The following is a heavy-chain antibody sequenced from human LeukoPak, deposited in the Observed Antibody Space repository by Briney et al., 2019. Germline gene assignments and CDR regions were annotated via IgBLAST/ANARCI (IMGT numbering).Heavy chain of an antibody. Sequence: GESLKISCKGSGYSFTSYWIGWVRQMPGKGLEWMGIIYPADSSTKLSPSFQGQVTISVDKSIATAYLQWSSLKASDTAMYYCARPIHCTSGVCYEYWGQGTLVTVSS. CDR2: IYPADSST. J-gene: IGHJ4*02. V-gene: IGHV5-51*01. CDR1: GYSFTSYW. D-gene: IGHD2-8*01. CDR3: ARPIHCTSGVCYEY.